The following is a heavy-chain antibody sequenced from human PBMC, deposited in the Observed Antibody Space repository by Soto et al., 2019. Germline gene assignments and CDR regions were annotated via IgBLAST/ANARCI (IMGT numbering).Heavy chain of an antibody. D-gene: IGHD6-6*01. CDR3: AREVEDSKSSRWFFDL. J-gene: IGHJ2*01. V-gene: IGHV3-13*01. CDR2: IGTGGDT. CDR1: GLTFSTYD. Sequence: EVQLVKSGGGLVQPGGSLRLSCEASGLTFSTYDMHWVRQAPGKGLEWVSAIGTGGDTYYPGSVRGRFIISRENAKNSLYLQMNSLTVGDTAVYYCAREVEDSKSSRWFFDLWGRGTLVTVSS.